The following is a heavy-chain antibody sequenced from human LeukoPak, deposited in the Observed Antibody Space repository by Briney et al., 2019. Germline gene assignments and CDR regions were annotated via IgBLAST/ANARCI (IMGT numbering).Heavy chain of an antibody. D-gene: IGHD1-26*01. V-gene: IGHV3-48*02. CDR3: ASDRYCSFDN. CDR1: GFTFSSYS. J-gene: IGHJ4*02. CDR2: IGISGSPI. Sequence: AGGSLRLSWAASGFTFSSYSMNWVRQAPGKGLEWVSYIGISGSPIFYADSVKGRYTISRDNAQNSVYLQMNSLRDEDTAVYYCASDRYCSFDNWGQGTLVAVSS.